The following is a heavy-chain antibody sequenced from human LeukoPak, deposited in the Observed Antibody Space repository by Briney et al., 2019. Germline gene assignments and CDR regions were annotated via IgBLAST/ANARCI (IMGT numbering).Heavy chain of an antibody. CDR3: ARDPAYGALDY. D-gene: IGHD4-17*01. CDR2: VDPDGNTQ. Sequence: GGSLRLSCPASGFSFSVSWMTWVRQAPGGGREWVGNVDPDGNTQKYVDSVKGRLTFSRDHARNSLYLQMNGLRAEDTAVYYCARDPAYGALDYWGQRTLVTVSS. CDR1: GFSFSVSW. V-gene: IGHV3-7*01. J-gene: IGHJ4*02.